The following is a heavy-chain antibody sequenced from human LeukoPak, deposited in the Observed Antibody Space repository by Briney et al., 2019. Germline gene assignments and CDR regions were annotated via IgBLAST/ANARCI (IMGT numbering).Heavy chain of an antibody. CDR3: AKLITVTTWYFQH. J-gene: IGHJ1*01. CDR2: ISGSGGST. D-gene: IGHD4-17*01. Sequence: PGGSLRLSCAASGFTFSSYAMSWVRQAPGKGLEWVSAISGSGGSTYYADSVKGRFTISRDNSKNTLYLQMNSLRAEDTAVYHCAKLITVTTWYFQHWGQGTLVTVSS. V-gene: IGHV3-23*01. CDR1: GFTFSSYA.